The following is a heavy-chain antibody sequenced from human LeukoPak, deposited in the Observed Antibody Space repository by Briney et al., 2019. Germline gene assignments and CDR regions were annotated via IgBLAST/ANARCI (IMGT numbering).Heavy chain of an antibody. CDR3: AKDKSYYYGSGSYYNGDDY. V-gene: IGHV3-23*01. CDR2: ISGSGGST. D-gene: IGHD3-10*01. J-gene: IGHJ4*02. CDR1: GFTFSSYA. Sequence: EGSLRLSCAASGFTFSSYAMSWVRQAPGKGLEWVSAISGSGGSTYYADSVKGRFTISRDNSKNTLYLQMNSLRAEDTAVYYCAKDKSYYYGSGSYYNGDDYWGQGTLVTVSS.